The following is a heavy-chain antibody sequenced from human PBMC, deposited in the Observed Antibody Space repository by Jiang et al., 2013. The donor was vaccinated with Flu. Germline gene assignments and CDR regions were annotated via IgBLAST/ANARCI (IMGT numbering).Heavy chain of an antibody. J-gene: IGHJ4*02. CDR2: TYYRSKWYN. CDR3: ASTPHLSAAAGTIIDY. D-gene: IGHD6-13*01. CDR1: GDSVSSNSAA. V-gene: IGHV6-1*01. Sequence: QTLSLTCAISGDSVSSNSAAWNWIRQSPSRGLEWLGRTYYRSKWYNDYAVSVKSRITINPDTSKNQFSLQLNSVTPEDTAVYYCASTPHLSAAAGTIIDYWGQGTLVTVSS.